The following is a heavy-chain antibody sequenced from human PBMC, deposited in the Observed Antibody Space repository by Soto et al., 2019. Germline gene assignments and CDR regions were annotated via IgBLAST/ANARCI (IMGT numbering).Heavy chain of an antibody. Sequence: PGGSLRLSCVASGYTFSSYGMHWVRQAPGKGLEWVTAIWYDGSKTIYADSVKGRFIISRDDSKNTLYLQMDSLRVEGTAVYYCVRDFGTVTYLFDYWGQGTLVTVSS. CDR1: GYTFSSYG. CDR2: IWYDGSKT. D-gene: IGHD4-17*01. CDR3: VRDFGTVTYLFDY. J-gene: IGHJ4*02. V-gene: IGHV3-33*08.